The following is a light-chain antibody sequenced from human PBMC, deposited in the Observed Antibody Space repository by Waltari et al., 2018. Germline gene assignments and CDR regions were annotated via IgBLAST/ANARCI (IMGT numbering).Light chain of an antibody. J-gene: IGLJ3*02. Sequence: QSALTQPASVSGFPGQSITISCSGTGSDVGSYSLVSWYQKQPGKAPKLIIYEGSERPSGFSRRLSGAKSGDTASLTISGLQPEDEADYYCCSYAGSNSWVFGGGTKLTVL. CDR3: CSYAGSNSWV. V-gene: IGLV2-23*01. CDR2: EGS. CDR1: GSDVGSYSL.